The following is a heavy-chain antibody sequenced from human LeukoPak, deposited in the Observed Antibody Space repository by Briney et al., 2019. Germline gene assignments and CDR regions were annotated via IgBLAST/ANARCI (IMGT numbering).Heavy chain of an antibody. V-gene: IGHV1-2*02. D-gene: IGHD2-15*01. CDR1: GYTFTGYY. J-gene: IGHJ4*02. Sequence: GASVKVSCKASGYTFTGYYMHWVRQAPGQGLEWMGWINPNSGGTNYAQKFQGRVTMTRDTSISTAYMELSRLRSDETAVYYCARDICSGGSCYGYYYFDYWGQGTLVTVSS. CDR3: ARDICSGGSCYGYYYFDY. CDR2: INPNSGGT.